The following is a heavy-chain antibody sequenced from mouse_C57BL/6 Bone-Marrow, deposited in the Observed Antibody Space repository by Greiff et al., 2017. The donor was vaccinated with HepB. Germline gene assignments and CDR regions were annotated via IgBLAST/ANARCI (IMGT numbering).Heavy chain of an antibody. CDR3: TLGLLLAWFAY. V-gene: IGHV14-4*01. CDR1: GFNIKDDY. J-gene: IGHJ3*01. CDR2: IDPENGDT. D-gene: IGHD2-3*01. Sequence: VQLQQSGAELVRPGASVKLSCTASGFNIKDDYMHWVKQRPEQGLEWSGWIDPENGDTEYASKFQGKATITADTSSNTAYLQLSSLTSEDTAVYYCTLGLLLAWFAYWGQGTLVTVSA.